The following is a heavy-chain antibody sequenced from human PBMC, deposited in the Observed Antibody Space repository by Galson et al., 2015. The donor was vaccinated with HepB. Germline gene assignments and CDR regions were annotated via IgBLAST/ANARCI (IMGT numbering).Heavy chain of an antibody. CDR1: GFTFTAYW. Sequence: SLRLSCAASGFTFTAYWMNWVRRAPGKGLEWVANIKQDGSETHYVQSVKGRFTISRDNAKNSVFLEMNSLRAEDTAVYYCAKDPRGIGYSYVYFDCWGQGTLVTVSS. CDR2: IKQDGSET. V-gene: IGHV3-7*03. J-gene: IGHJ4*02. CDR3: AKDPRGIGYSYVYFDC. D-gene: IGHD5-18*01.